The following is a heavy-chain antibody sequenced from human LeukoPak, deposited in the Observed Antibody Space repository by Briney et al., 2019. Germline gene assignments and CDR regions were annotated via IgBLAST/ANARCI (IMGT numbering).Heavy chain of an antibody. D-gene: IGHD1-26*01. V-gene: IGHV1-18*01. Sequence: ASVKVSCKASGYTFTSYGISWVRQAPGQGLEWMGWISAYNGNTKYAQKLQGRVTIITDTSPSTAYIEPRSLRSHAPAVYFFSRDLRRHSGSYYYFDYWGQGTLVTVSS. CDR3: SRDLRRHSGSYYYFDY. J-gene: IGHJ4*02. CDR1: GYTFTSYG. CDR2: ISAYNGNT.